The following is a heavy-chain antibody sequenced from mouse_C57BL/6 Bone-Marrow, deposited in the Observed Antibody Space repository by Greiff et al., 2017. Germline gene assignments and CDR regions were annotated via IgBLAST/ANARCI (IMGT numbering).Heavy chain of an antibody. V-gene: IGHV1-52*01. CDR2: IDPSDSET. Sequence: QVQLQQPGAELVRPGSSVKLSCKASGYTFTSYWMHWVKQRPIQGLEWIGNIDPSDSETHYNQKFKDKATLTVDKSSSTAYMQLSSLTSEDSAVYYCARGYGSRGYFDVWGTGTTVTVSS. J-gene: IGHJ1*03. D-gene: IGHD1-1*01. CDR1: GYTFTSYW. CDR3: ARGYGSRGYFDV.